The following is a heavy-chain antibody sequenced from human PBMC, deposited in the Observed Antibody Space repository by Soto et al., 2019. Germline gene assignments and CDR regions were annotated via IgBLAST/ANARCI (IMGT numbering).Heavy chain of an antibody. CDR3: ARRLGEVGAVDY. Sequence: SETLSLTCTVSGGSISSSSYYWGWIRQPPGKGLEWIGSIYYSGSTYYNPSLKSRVTISVDTSKNQFSLKLSSVTAADTAVYYCARRLGEVGAVDYWGQGTLVTVSS. CDR2: IYYSGST. V-gene: IGHV4-39*01. CDR1: GGSISSSSYY. D-gene: IGHD1-26*01. J-gene: IGHJ4*02.